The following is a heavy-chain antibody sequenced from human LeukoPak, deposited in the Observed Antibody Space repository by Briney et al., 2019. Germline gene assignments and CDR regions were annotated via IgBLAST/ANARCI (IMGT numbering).Heavy chain of an antibody. CDR3: ARGAGPLFDP. V-gene: IGHV3-11*01. Sequence: PGGPLRLSCAASGFTFSDYYMSWIRRAPGRGLEWIAYITNSGDTKHYADSVKGRFIISRDNAKNSLYLQTDSLRADDTAVYYCARGAGPLFDPWGQGTLVTVSS. J-gene: IGHJ5*02. CDR1: GFTFSDYY. CDR2: ITNSGDTK.